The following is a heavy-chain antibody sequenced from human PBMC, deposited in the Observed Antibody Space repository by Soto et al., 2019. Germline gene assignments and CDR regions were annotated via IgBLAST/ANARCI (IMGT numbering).Heavy chain of an antibody. Sequence: GGSLRLSCEASGLTFSRYWVTWVRQAPGKGLEWVANIKQDGSEKYYADSVKGRFTISRDNSKKSLYLQMNSLRAEDTAVYHCAKDGYYNGFDVWXQGTTVTVSS. CDR2: IKQDGSEK. V-gene: IGHV3-7*01. CDR3: AKDGYYNGFDV. CDR1: GLTFSRYW. J-gene: IGHJ6*02.